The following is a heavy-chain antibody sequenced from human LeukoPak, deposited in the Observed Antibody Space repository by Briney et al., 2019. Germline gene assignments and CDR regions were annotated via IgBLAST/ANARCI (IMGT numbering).Heavy chain of an antibody. J-gene: IGHJ5*02. D-gene: IGHD6-6*01. CDR3: AAQLKKTIAARPTPGQAQTWFDP. Sequence: SSETLSLTCTVSGGSISSHYWSWIRQPPGKGLEWIGYIYYSGSTNYNPSLKSRVTISVDTSKNQFSLKLSSVTAADTAVYYCAAQLKKTIAARPTPGQAQTWFDPWGQGTLVTVSS. CDR2: IYYSGST. V-gene: IGHV4-59*11. CDR1: GGSISSHY.